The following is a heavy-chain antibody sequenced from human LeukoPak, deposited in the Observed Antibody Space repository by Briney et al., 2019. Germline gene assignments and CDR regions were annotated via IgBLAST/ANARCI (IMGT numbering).Heavy chain of an antibody. Sequence: TSETLSLTCTVSGGSISSDYWSWIRQPPGKGLEWIGYIYYSGGTSYNPSLKSRVTILVDTSKNQFSLKLSSVTAADTAVYYCARSRGFTYGMDVWGQGTTVTVSS. CDR2: IYYSGGT. D-gene: IGHD3-10*01. J-gene: IGHJ6*02. CDR3: ARSRGFTYGMDV. V-gene: IGHV4-59*01. CDR1: GGSISSDY.